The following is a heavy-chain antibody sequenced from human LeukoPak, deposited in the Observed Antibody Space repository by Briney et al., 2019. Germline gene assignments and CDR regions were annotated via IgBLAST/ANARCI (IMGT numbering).Heavy chain of an antibody. D-gene: IGHD6-6*01. CDR3: ARGRIAARRGAAYYYYYMDV. Sequence: ASVKVSCKASGYTFTSYGISWVRQAPGQGLEWMGWISAYNGNTNYAQKLQGRVTMTTDTSTSTAYMELRSLRSDDTAVYYCARGRIAARRGAAYYYYYMDVWGKGTTVTVSS. CDR2: ISAYNGNT. CDR1: GYTFTSYG. J-gene: IGHJ6*03. V-gene: IGHV1-18*01.